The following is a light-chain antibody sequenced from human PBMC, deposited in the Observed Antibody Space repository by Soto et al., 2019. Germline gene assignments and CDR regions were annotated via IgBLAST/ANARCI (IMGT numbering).Light chain of an antibody. Sequence: EIVLTQSPGTLSLSPGERATLSCRASQSFNSIYLAWYQQKPGQAPRLLIYGASSRATGIPDRFSGSGSGTDFTLTISRLEPEDFAVYYCQQYGSSLITFGGGTKVDIK. CDR3: QQYGSSLIT. J-gene: IGKJ4*01. CDR2: GAS. CDR1: QSFNSIY. V-gene: IGKV3-20*01.